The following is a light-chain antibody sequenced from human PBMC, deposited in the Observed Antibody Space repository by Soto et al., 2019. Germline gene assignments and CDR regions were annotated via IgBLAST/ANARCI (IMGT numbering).Light chain of an antibody. J-gene: IGKJ4*01. CDR3: QQSYSTLALT. CDR2: AAS. V-gene: IGKV1-39*01. CDR1: QSISSY. Sequence: DIQMTQSPSSLSASVGDRVTITCRASQSISSYLNWYQQKPGKAPKLLIYAASSLQSGVPSRFSGSGARTDFTLTLSLPQPDDFATYFCQQSYSTLALTFGGGTKVEI.